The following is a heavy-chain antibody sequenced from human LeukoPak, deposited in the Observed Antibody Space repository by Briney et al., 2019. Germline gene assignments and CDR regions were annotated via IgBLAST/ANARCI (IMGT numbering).Heavy chain of an antibody. CDR3: ARDRRRITICGVVQRVNWSDP. J-gene: IGHJ5*02. CDR1: GGSISSYY. V-gene: IGHV4-59*01. Sequence: PSETLSLTCTVSGGSISSYYWSWIRQPPGKGLEWIGYIYYSGSTNYNPSLKSRVTISVDSSKNQFSLKLSSVTAADTAVYYCARDRRRITICGVVQRVNWSDPWGQGTLVTVSS. CDR2: IYYSGST. D-gene: IGHD3-3*01.